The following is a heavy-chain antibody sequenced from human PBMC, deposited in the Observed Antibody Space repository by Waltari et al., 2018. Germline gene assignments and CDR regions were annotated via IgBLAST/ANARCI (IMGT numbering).Heavy chain of an antibody. CDR2: IYSAGGT. Sequence: EVQLVESGGGLIQPGGSLRLSCAASGFTVGSNYMTWVRQPPGKGLEWVSTIYSAGGTYYADSVKGRFTISRDISKNTLYLQMNSLRAEDTAMYYCAKNVNFYDTSGYYNYWGQGTLVTVSS. D-gene: IGHD3-22*01. CDR3: AKNVNFYDTSGYYNY. J-gene: IGHJ4*02. CDR1: GFTVGSNY. V-gene: IGHV3-53*01.